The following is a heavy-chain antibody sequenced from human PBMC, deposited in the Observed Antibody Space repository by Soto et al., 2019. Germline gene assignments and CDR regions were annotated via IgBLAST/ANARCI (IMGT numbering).Heavy chain of an antibody. CDR1: GGSISSYY. Sequence: SETLSLTCTVSGGSISSYYWSWIRQPAGKGLEWIGRIYTSGSTNYNPSLKSRVTMSVDTSKNQFSLKLSSVTAADTAVYYCARDQVASLEYCSSTSCYTKSWFDPWGQGTLVTVSS. V-gene: IGHV4-4*07. J-gene: IGHJ5*02. CDR2: IYTSGST. CDR3: ARDQVASLEYCSSTSCYTKSWFDP. D-gene: IGHD2-2*02.